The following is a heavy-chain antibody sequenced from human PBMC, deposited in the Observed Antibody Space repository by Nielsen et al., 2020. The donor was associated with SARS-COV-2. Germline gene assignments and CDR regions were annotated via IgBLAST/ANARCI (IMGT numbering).Heavy chain of an antibody. CDR2: IYYSGST. V-gene: IGHV4-59*01. J-gene: IGHJ6*02. Sequence: WIRQPPGKGLEWIGYIYYSGSTNYNPSLKSRVTISVDTSKNQFSLKLSSVTAADTAVYYCARGGEQQSWYGLSNYYYGMDVWGQGTTVTVSS. CDR3: ARGGEQQSWYGLSNYYYGMDV. D-gene: IGHD6-13*01.